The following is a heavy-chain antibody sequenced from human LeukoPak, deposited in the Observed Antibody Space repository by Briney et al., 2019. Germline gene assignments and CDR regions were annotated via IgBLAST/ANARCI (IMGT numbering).Heavy chain of an antibody. Sequence: GGSLRLSCEASGFTFSIYEVNWVRQAPGKGLEWLSHISDSGSSVHYADSVKGRFTISRDNSKNSLYLEMNSLRVEDTAIYYCARDATTAIGTVYMDVWGKGITVTISS. CDR2: ISDSGSSV. D-gene: IGHD1-1*01. V-gene: IGHV3-48*03. CDR1: GFTFSIYE. CDR3: ARDATTAIGTVYMDV. J-gene: IGHJ6*03.